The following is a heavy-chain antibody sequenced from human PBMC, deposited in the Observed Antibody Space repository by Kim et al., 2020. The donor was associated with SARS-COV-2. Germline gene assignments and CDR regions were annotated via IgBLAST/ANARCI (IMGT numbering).Heavy chain of an antibody. CDR3: ARDGLPFLTIFGVVRDYYYYMDV. Sequence: SETLSLTCAVSGGSISSSNWWSWVRQPPGKGLEWIGEIYHSGSTNYNPSLKSRVTISVDKSKNQFSLKLSSVTAADTAVHYCARDGLPFLTIFGVVRDYYYYMDVWGKGTTVPVSS. J-gene: IGHJ6*03. CDR1: GGSISSSNW. D-gene: IGHD3-3*01. CDR2: IYHSGST. V-gene: IGHV4-4*02.